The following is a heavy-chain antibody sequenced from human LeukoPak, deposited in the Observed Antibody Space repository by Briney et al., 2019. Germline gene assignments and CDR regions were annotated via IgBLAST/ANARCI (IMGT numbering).Heavy chain of an antibody. CDR3: AREDSSSSDY. D-gene: IGHD6-13*01. V-gene: IGHV4-61*02. CDR1: GGSISSGSYY. J-gene: IGHJ4*02. CDR2: IYTSGST. Sequence: SQTLSLTCTVSGGSISSGSYYWSWIRQPAGKGLEWIGRIYTSGSTNYNPSLKSRVTISVDTSKNQFSLKLSSVTAADTAVYYCAREDSSSSDYWGQGTLVTVSS.